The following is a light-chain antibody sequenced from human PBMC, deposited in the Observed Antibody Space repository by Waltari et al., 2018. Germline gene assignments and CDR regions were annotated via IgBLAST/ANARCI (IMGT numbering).Light chain of an antibody. Sequence: QSALTQPASVSGSPGQSITVSCPGTSSYIGTYNYVSWYQQHPGKAPKLMIYDVSSRPSGVSNRFSGSKSGNTASLTISGLQAEDEADYYCDSKSSSSPHVFGTGTKVTVL. CDR2: DVS. CDR1: SSYIGTYNY. J-gene: IGLJ1*01. CDR3: DSKSSSSPHV. V-gene: IGLV2-14*03.